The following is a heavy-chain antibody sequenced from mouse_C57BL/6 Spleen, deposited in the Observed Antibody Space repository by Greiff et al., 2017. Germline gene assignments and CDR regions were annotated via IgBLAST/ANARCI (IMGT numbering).Heavy chain of an antibody. D-gene: IGHD2-1*01. V-gene: IGHV1-42*01. Sequence: VQLQQSGPELVKPGASVKISCKASGYSFTGYYMNWVKQSPEKSLEWIGEINPSTGGTTYNQKFKAKATLTVDKSSSTAYMQLKSLTSEDSAVYYCAGGGNYDWYFDVWGTGTTVTVSS. J-gene: IGHJ1*03. CDR2: INPSTGGT. CDR3: AGGGNYDWYFDV. CDR1: GYSFTGYY.